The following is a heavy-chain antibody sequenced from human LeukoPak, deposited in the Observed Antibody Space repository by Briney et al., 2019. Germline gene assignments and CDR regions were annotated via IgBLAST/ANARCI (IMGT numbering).Heavy chain of an antibody. Sequence: ASVKVSCKASGGTFSSYAISWVRQAPGQGLEWMGGIIPIFGTANYAQKFQGRVTMTRDTSTSTVYMELSSLRSEDTAVYYCARDLLYYGSGSYPFDYWGQGTLVTVSS. D-gene: IGHD3-10*01. CDR3: ARDLLYYGSGSYPFDY. CDR2: IIPIFGTA. CDR1: GGTFSSYA. J-gene: IGHJ4*02. V-gene: IGHV1-69*05.